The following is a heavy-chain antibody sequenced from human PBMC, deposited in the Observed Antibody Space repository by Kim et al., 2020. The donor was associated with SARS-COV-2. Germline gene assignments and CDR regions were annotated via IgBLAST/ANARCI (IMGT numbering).Heavy chain of an antibody. V-gene: IGHV5-51*01. J-gene: IGHJ3*02. D-gene: IGHD6-13*01. CDR3: ARARYSSSWSRHAFDI. Sequence: SFQGQVTISADKSISTAYLQWSSLKASDTAMYYCARARYSSSWSRHAFDIWGQGTMVTVSS.